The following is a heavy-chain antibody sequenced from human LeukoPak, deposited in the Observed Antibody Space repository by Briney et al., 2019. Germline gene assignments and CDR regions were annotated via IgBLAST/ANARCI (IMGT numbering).Heavy chain of an antibody. Sequence: GGSLRLSCAGSGFIFNNAWMSWVRQAPGKGLEWVGRIKSKKDGETTDYAAPVKGRFIVSRDDSKDTLYLQMNSLRAEDTAVCYCARDRGIAALSLDYWGQGTLVTVSS. V-gene: IGHV3-15*01. CDR1: GFIFNNAW. J-gene: IGHJ4*02. CDR2: IKSKKDGETT. D-gene: IGHD6-6*01. CDR3: ARDRGIAALSLDY.